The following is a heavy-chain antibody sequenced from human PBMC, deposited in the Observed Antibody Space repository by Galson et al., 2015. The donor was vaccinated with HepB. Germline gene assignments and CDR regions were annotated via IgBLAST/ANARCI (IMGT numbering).Heavy chain of an antibody. J-gene: IGHJ6*02. D-gene: IGHD3-10*02. Sequence: SLRLSCAASGFTFISHGMHWVRQAPGKGLEWVAVLSNIGGNKYYADSVKGRFTISGDNSKNTLYLQMNSLRAEDTAVYYAVRAYYYGMDVWGQGTTVTVSS. CDR3: VRAYYYGMDV. CDR2: LSNIGGNK. V-gene: IGHV3-30*03. CDR1: GFTFISHG.